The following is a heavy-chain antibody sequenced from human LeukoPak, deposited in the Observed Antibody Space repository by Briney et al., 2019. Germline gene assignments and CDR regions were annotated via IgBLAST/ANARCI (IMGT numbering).Heavy chain of an antibody. CDR3: ARGRGRRALDY. Sequence: SETLSLTCAVYGGSFSGYYWSWIRQPPGKGLEWIGEIDHSGSTNYNPSLKSRVTISVDTSKNQFSLKLSSVTAADTAVYYCARGRGRRALDYWGQGTLVTVSS. V-gene: IGHV4-34*01. J-gene: IGHJ4*02. D-gene: IGHD3-10*01. CDR1: GGSFSGYY. CDR2: IDHSGST.